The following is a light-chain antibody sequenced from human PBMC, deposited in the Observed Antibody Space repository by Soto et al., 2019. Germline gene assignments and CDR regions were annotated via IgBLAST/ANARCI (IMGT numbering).Light chain of an antibody. CDR1: SSDVGYSTY. CDR3: SSYTSRNTRV. Sequence: QSALTQPASVSGSPGQSITISCTGTSSDVGYSTYVSWYQQHPGKAPKLMIYDVSNRPSGVSNRFSGSKSGNTASLTISGLQAEDEADYYCSSYTSRNTRVFGGGTKLTVL. CDR2: DVS. J-gene: IGLJ2*01. V-gene: IGLV2-14*01.